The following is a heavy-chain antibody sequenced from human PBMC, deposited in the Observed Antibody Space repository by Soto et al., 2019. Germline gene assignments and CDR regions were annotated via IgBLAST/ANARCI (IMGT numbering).Heavy chain of an antibody. CDR1: GSSFTIYW. D-gene: IGHD3-22*01. CDR3: ARHGPRVYYDNSDYYYYGMDV. Sequence: GESLKISCKGSGSSFTIYWIGWVRQMPGKGLEWMGVIYPGDSDTRYSPSFQGQVTISADKSISPAYLQWSSLKASDTAMYYCARHGPRVYYDNSDYYYYGMDVWGQGTTVTVSS. J-gene: IGHJ6*02. V-gene: IGHV5-51*01. CDR2: IYPGDSDT.